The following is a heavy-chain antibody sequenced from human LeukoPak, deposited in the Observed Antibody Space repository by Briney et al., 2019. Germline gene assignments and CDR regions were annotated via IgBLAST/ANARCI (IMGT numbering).Heavy chain of an antibody. V-gene: IGHV3-7*01. D-gene: IGHD3-16*01. CDR2: INPDGSGK. Sequence: GGSLRLSCEASGFTLSTYWMNWVRQVPGKGLDWVSNINPDGSGKRYVDSVKGRFTIARDNADNSLSLQMNSLRAEDTAVYYCASWGAGGNSWGQGTLVTVSS. CDR3: ASWGAGGNS. CDR1: GFTLSTYW. J-gene: IGHJ4*02.